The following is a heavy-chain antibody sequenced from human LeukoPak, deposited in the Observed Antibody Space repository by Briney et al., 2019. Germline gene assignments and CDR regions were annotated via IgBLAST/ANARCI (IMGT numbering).Heavy chain of an antibody. CDR1: GFTFDDYA. CDR3: AKEGAVVYDSSGYYYLH. V-gene: IGHV3-9*01. Sequence: GGSLRLSCAASGFTFDDYAMHWVRQAPGKGLEWVSGISWNSGSIGYADSVKGRFTISRDNAKNSLYLQMNSLRAEDTAVYYCAKEGAVVYDSSGYYYLHWGQGTLVTVSS. D-gene: IGHD3-22*01. CDR2: ISWNSGSI. J-gene: IGHJ4*02.